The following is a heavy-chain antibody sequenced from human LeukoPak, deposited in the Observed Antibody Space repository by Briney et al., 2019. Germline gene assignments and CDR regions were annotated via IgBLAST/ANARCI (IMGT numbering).Heavy chain of an antibody. J-gene: IGHJ4*02. CDR3: TRPAVAGTLGTDY. CDR2: IRSKANSYAT. V-gene: IGHV3-73*01. Sequence: PGGSLRLSCAASGFTFSGSAKHWVRQASGKGLEWVGRIRSKANSYATAYAASVKGRFTISRDDSKNTAYLQMNSLKTEDTAVYYCTRPAVAGTLGTDYWGQGTLVTVSS. CDR1: GFTFSGSA. D-gene: IGHD6-19*01.